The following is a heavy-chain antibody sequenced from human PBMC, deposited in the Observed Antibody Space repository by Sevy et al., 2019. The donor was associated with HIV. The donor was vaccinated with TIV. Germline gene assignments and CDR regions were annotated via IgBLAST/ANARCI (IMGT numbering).Heavy chain of an antibody. V-gene: IGHV3-66*01. J-gene: IGHJ4*02. D-gene: IGHD6-19*01. CDR3: AGWSSAWTLFDY. CDR1: GGSIRSTSYY. Sequence: ETLSLTCSVSGGSIRSTSYYWGWIRQPPGKGLEWVSVIYSDGKTFYADSVQDRFTISRDNSKNTLYLQMNSLRAEDTAVYYCAGWSSAWTLFDYWGQGTLVTVSS. CDR2: IYSDGKT.